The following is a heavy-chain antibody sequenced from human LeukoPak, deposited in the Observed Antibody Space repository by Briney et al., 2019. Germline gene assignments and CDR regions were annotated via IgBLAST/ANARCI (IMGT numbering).Heavy chain of an antibody. D-gene: IGHD2-2*03. CDR1: GFIFSSYW. CDR3: ARDGYCSSGTCYGKDY. Sequence: GGSLRLSCEASGFIFSSYWMHWVRQVPGKGLVWVSCINSDGSSTTYADFVKGRFTISRDNAKNTLYLQMNSLRAEDTAVYYCARDGYCSSGTCYGKDYWGQGTLVTVSS. CDR2: INSDGSST. J-gene: IGHJ4*02. V-gene: IGHV3-74*01.